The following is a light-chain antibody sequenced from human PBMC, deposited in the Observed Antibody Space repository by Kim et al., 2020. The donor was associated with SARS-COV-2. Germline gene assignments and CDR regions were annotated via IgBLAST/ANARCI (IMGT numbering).Light chain of an antibody. Sequence: SASVRDRVTITCQASHDIKKFLNWYQQKPGKAPKLLINDASDLQIGVPSRFSGSGYGTDFILNISNLQPEDIATYFCQHYSEIPYTFGQGTKLEI. CDR1: HDIKKF. V-gene: IGKV1-33*01. J-gene: IGKJ2*01. CDR3: QHYSEIPYT. CDR2: DAS.